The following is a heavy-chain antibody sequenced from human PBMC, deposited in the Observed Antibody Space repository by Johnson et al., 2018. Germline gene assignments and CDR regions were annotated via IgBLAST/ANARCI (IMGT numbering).Heavy chain of an antibody. D-gene: IGHD3-3*01. CDR1: GFTFSDYY. Sequence: QVQLVESGGGLVKPGGSLRLSCAASGFTFSDYYMSWIRQAPGKGLEWVSYISSSAGTIYYADSVKGRFTISRDNAKNSLYLQMNSLRAEDRAVYYCVRISLENYNFWSGYYMGYYYYGMDVWGQGTTVTVS. CDR2: ISSSAGTI. CDR3: VRISLENYNFWSGYYMGYYYYGMDV. J-gene: IGHJ6*02. V-gene: IGHV3-11*01.